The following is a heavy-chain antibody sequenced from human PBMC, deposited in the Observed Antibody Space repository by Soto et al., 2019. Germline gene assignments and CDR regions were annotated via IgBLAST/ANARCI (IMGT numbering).Heavy chain of an antibody. Sequence: ASETLSLTCGVSGGSINNGDYYWSWIRQPPGKGLEWLGYIYYSGSTYFNPSLKSRLSMSLDTSKNQFSLKLTSVTAADTAVYFCAREKSVVFGTANPYWNFDLWGRGTRVTVSS. CDR2: IYYSGST. J-gene: IGHJ2*01. CDR1: GGSINNGDYY. D-gene: IGHD3-3*01. CDR3: AREKSVVFGTANPYWNFDL. V-gene: IGHV4-30-4*01.